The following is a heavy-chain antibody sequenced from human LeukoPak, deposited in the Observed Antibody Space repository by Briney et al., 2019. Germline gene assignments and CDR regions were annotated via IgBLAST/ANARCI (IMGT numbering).Heavy chain of an antibody. V-gene: IGHV4-30-4*08. CDR3: ARAVTRYSSSWYSYYYYRDV. CDR2: IYYSGST. J-gene: IGHJ6*03. D-gene: IGHD6-13*01. Sequence: SETLSLTCTVSGGSISSGDCYWSWIRQPPGKGLERIGYIYYSGSTYYNPSLKSRVTISVDTSKNQFSLKLSSVTAADTAVYYCARAVTRYSSSWYSYYYYRDVWGKGTTATVSS. CDR1: GGSISSGDCY.